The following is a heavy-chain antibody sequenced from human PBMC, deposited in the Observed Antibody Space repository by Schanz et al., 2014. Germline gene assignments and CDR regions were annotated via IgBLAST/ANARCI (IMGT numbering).Heavy chain of an antibody. Sequence: QVQLGQSGSELKKPGASVKVSCKASGYTFINYAMNWVRQAPGQGLEWMGWINTKTGDPTYAQGCTGRFVFSLDTSVSTAYLHISSPVSAATAVYYCARSDHVNAYDVWGQGTMVTVSS. CDR3: ARSDHVNAYDV. CDR1: GYTFINYA. CDR2: INTKTGDP. J-gene: IGHJ3*01. V-gene: IGHV7-4-1*02.